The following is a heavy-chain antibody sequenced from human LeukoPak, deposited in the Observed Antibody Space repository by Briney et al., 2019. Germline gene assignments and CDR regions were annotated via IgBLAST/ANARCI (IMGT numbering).Heavy chain of an antibody. D-gene: IGHD3-22*01. CDR3: TTLGYHLDS. CDR1: GFDFGAYE. V-gene: IGHV3-48*03. Sequence: GGSLRLSCAASGFDFGAYEMNWVRQAPGKGLEWVAYFAGSDTTKYYADSVRGCFTISRDNAKKSLYLQMNSLRAEDTALYYCTTLGYHLDSWGQGTLVTVSS. CDR2: FAGSDTTK. J-gene: IGHJ4*02.